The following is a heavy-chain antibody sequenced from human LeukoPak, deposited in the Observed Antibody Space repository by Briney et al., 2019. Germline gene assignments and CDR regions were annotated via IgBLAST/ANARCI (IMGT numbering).Heavy chain of an antibody. CDR2: IIPIFGTA. CDR3: ASPMGDIVVVPAAPYYYYYGMDV. CDR1: GGTFSSYA. D-gene: IGHD2-2*01. V-gene: IGHV1-69*13. J-gene: IGHJ6*02. Sequence: ASVKVSCKASGGTFSSYAISWVRQATGQGLEWMGGIIPIFGTANYAQKFQGRVTITADESTSTAYMELSSLRSEDTAVYYCASPMGDIVVVPAAPYYYYYGMDVWGQGTTVTVSS.